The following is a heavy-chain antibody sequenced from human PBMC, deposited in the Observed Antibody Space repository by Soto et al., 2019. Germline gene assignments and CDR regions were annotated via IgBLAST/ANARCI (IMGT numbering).Heavy chain of an antibody. V-gene: IGHV4-39*01. D-gene: IGHD3-3*01. J-gene: IGHJ5*02. CDR1: GGSISSSSYY. CDR2: IYYSGST. CDR3: ARSYDFWSGYPNHNWFDP. Sequence: SLTYTVSGGSISSSSYYWGWIRQPPGNGLEWIGSIYYSGSTYYNPFLKSRVTISVDTSKNQFSLKLSSVTAADTAVYYCARSYDFWSGYPNHNWFDPWGQGTLVTVS.